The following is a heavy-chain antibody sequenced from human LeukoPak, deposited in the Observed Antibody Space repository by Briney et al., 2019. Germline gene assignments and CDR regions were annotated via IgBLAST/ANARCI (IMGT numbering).Heavy chain of an antibody. CDR1: GGSISSGGYS. J-gene: IGHJ3*02. Sequence: PSQTLSLTCAVSGGSISSGGYSWSWIRQPPGKGLEWIGYIYHSGSSYYNPSLKSRVTIAVDRSKNQFSLKLRSVTAADTAVYYCARDQAYDSSGYYSRGGAFDIWGQGTMVTVSS. CDR2: IYHSGSS. D-gene: IGHD3-22*01. V-gene: IGHV4-30-2*01. CDR3: ARDQAYDSSGYYSRGGAFDI.